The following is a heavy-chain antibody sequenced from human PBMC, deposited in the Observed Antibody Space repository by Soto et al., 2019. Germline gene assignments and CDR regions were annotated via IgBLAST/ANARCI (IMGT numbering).Heavy chain of an antibody. CDR1: GFTFGDYA. Sequence: GGSLRLSCTASGFTFGDYAMSWFRQAPGKGLEWVGFIRSKAYGGTTEYAASVKGRFTISRDDSKSIAYLQMNSLKTEDTAVYYCTRDSLSSWYPMVDYWGQGTLVTVSS. CDR3: TRDSLSSWYPMVDY. CDR2: IRSKAYGGTT. V-gene: IGHV3-49*03. J-gene: IGHJ4*02. D-gene: IGHD6-13*01.